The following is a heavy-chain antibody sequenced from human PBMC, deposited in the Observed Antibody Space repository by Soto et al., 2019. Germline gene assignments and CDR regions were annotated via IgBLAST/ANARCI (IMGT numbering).Heavy chain of an antibody. CDR3: ARQLRCSGGSCWTLDY. CDR1: GGSISSYY. V-gene: IGHV4-59*08. J-gene: IGHJ4*02. Sequence: SETLSLTCTVSGGSISSYYWSWIRQPPGKGLEWIGYIYYSGSTNYNPSLKSRVTISVDTSKNQFSLKLSSVTAADTAVYYCARQLRCSGGSCWTLDYWGQGTLVTVSS. D-gene: IGHD2-15*01. CDR2: IYYSGST.